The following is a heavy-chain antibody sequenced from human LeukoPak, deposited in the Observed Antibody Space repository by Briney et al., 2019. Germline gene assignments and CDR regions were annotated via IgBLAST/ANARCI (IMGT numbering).Heavy chain of an antibody. CDR1: GGSISSGSYY. J-gene: IGHJ6*03. Sequence: SQTLSLTCTVSGGSISSGSYYWSWIRQPAGKGLEWIGRIYTSGSTNYNPSLKSRVTISVDTSKKQFSLKLSSVTAADTAVYYCARSSKWERVYYSYYMDVWGKGTTVTISS. D-gene: IGHD1-1*01. CDR2: IYTSGST. V-gene: IGHV4-61*02. CDR3: ARSSKWERVYYSYYMDV.